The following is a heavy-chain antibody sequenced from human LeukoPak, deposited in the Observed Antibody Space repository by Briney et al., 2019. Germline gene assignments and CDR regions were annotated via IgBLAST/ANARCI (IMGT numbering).Heavy chain of an antibody. Sequence: ASVKVSCNASGYTFSNYGITWVRQAPGQGLEWMGWISAYSGNSNYARKFFDRLIMTVDSSTSTAYMELRSLRYDDTAVYYCVRVRTFYYGSGTVYYMDVWGKGTTVTISS. D-gene: IGHD3-10*01. CDR3: VRVRTFYYGSGTVYYMDV. CDR2: ISAYSGNS. J-gene: IGHJ6*03. CDR1: GYTFSNYG. V-gene: IGHV1-18*01.